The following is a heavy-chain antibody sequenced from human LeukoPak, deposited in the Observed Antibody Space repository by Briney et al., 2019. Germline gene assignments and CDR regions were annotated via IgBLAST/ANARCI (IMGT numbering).Heavy chain of an antibody. V-gene: IGHV6-1*01. CDR3: GRETDFGVVTN. J-gene: IGHJ4*02. CDR1: GHSVSSNGAS. CDR2: TYYRSQQWHS. Sequence: PSQTLSLTCAISGHSVSSNGASWNWIRQSPSRGLEWLGRTYYRSQQWHSDYAPSVKGRITLNPDTSKNQFSLQLNSMTPEDTAVYYCGRETDFGVVTNWGQGTLVTVSS. D-gene: IGHD3-3*01.